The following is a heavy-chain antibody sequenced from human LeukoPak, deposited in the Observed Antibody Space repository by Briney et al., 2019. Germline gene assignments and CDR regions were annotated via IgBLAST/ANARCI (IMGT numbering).Heavy chain of an antibody. Sequence: GGSLRLSCAASGFTFSSYAMHWVRQAPGKGLEWVAVISYGGSNKYYADSVKGRFTISRDNSKNTLYLQMNSLRAEDTAVYYCARGYNWNYGVGISDYWGQGTLVTVSS. J-gene: IGHJ4*02. D-gene: IGHD1-7*01. V-gene: IGHV3-30-3*01. CDR2: ISYGGSNK. CDR3: ARGYNWNYGVGISDY. CDR1: GFTFSSYA.